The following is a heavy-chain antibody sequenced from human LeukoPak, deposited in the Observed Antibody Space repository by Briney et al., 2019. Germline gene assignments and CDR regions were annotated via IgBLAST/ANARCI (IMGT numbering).Heavy chain of an antibody. V-gene: IGHV1-24*01. CDR1: GNTLRELP. CDR3: ATRGSDFWSGFDF. J-gene: IGHJ4*02. CDR2: FDPENAEI. Sequence: ASVKVSCKLSGNTLRELPIQWVRQAGGKGLEWMAGFDPENAEIVYAQKFQGRVTMTEETSTNTAYMELTSLTSDDTALYYCATRGSDFWSGFDFWGQGTQVTVSS. D-gene: IGHD3-3*01.